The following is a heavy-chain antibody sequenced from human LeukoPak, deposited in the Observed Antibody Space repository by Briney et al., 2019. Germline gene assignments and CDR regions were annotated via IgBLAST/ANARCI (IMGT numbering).Heavy chain of an antibody. CDR3: ARAYYDFWSGRSLCYSYYYMDV. CDR1: GGSFSGYY. V-gene: IGHV4-34*01. D-gene: IGHD3-3*01. J-gene: IGHJ6*03. CDR2: INHSGST. Sequence: PSETLSLTCAVYGGSFSGYYWSWIRQPPGKGLEWIGEINHSGSTNYNPSLKSRVTISVDTSKNQFSLKLSSVTAADTAVYYCARAYYDFWSGRSLCYSYYYMDVWGKGTTVTVSS.